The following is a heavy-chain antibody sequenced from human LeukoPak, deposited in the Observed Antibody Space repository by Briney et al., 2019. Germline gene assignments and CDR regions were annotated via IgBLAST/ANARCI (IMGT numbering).Heavy chain of an antibody. J-gene: IGHJ4*02. CDR1: GGSISSYY. Sequence: PSETLSLTCTVSGGSISSYYWSWIRQPPGKGLEWIGYIYYSGSTNYNPSLKSRVTISVDTSKNQFSLKLSSVTAADTAVYYCAREHAGDRGRFDYWGQGTLVTVSS. D-gene: IGHD7-27*01. CDR2: IYYSGST. CDR3: AREHAGDRGRFDY. V-gene: IGHV4-59*01.